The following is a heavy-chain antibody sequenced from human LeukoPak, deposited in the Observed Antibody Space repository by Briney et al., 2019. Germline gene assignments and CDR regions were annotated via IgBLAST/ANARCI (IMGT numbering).Heavy chain of an antibody. Sequence: GGSPRLSCAASGFTVSSTYMSWVRQAPGKGLEWVSVIYSGGSTYYADSVKGRFTISRDNSKNTLYLQMNNLRAEDTAVYYCARGLDGNNGYWGQGTLVTVSS. CDR3: ARGLDGNNGY. J-gene: IGHJ4*02. V-gene: IGHV3-66*01. CDR1: GFTVSSTY. D-gene: IGHD5-24*01. CDR2: IYSGGST.